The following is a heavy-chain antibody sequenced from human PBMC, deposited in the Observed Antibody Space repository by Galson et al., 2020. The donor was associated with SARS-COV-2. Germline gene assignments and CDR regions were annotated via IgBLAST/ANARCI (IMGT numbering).Heavy chain of an antibody. V-gene: IGHV4-59*11. J-gene: IGHJ6*03. CDR1: GASISSQY. CDR2: IDYSGST. D-gene: IGHD5-12*01. Sequence: SETLSLTCTVSGASISSQYWSYWSWIRQSPGKGLEWIAYIDYSGSTKYNPSLKSPVTISLDTSKNQFSLTLSSVTSADTAVYYCAKVVATVNYYYYMDVWGTGTTVTVSS. CDR3: AKVVATVNYYYYMDV.